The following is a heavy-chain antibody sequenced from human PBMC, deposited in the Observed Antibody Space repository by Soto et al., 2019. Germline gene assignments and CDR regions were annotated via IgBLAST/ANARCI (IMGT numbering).Heavy chain of an antibody. V-gene: IGHV4-59*11. CDR2: IYYSGST. CDR1: GGSISSHY. J-gene: IGHJ4*02. Sequence: PSETLSLTCTVSGGSISSHYWSWIRQPPGKGLEWIGYIYYSGSTNYNPSLKSRVTISVDTSKNQFSLKLSSVTAADTAVYYCARGPIAVSYSSSWTGPVDYWGQGTLVTVSS. D-gene: IGHD6-13*01. CDR3: ARGPIAVSYSSSWTGPVDY.